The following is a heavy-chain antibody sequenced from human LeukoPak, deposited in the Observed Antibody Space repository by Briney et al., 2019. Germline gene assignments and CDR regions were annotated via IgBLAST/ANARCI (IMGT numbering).Heavy chain of an antibody. CDR3: VADY. CDR2: IGYDGSNK. Sequence: GGSLRLSCAASGFTFSSYAMHWVRQAPGKGLEWVAFIGYDGSNKYYADAVKGRFSISRDNSKNTLYLQMNSLKLEDTALYYCVADYWGQGTLVTVSS. J-gene: IGHJ4*02. V-gene: IGHV3-30*02. CDR1: GFTFSSYA.